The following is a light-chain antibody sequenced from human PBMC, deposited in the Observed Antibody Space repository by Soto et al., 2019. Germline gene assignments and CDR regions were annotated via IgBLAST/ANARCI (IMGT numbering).Light chain of an antibody. J-gene: IGKJ1*01. V-gene: IGKV3-20*01. CDR2: GAS. CDR1: QSVSSN. Sequence: EIVRTQSQVPLSVSPGYRSALSGEASQSVSSNLAWYQQKPGQAPRLLIYGASTRATGIPERFSGSGSGTDFTLTSIRLEPEDFAEYYCHQYGSSLRTFGQGTKVDIK. CDR3: HQYGSSLRT.